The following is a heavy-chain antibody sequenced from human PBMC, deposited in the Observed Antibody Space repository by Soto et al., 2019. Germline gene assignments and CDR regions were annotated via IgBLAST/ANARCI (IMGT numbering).Heavy chain of an antibody. D-gene: IGHD3-9*01. CDR3: ARDSPTIAVPDY. J-gene: IGHJ4*02. V-gene: IGHV3-30-3*01. CDR1: GFTFSSYA. CDR2: ISYDGSNK. Sequence: QVQLVESGGGVVQPGRSLRLSCAASGFTFSSYAMHWVRQAPGKGLEWVAVISYDGSNKYYADSVKGRFTISRDNSKNTLYLQMTSLRAEDTAVYYCARDSPTIAVPDYWGQGTLVTVSS.